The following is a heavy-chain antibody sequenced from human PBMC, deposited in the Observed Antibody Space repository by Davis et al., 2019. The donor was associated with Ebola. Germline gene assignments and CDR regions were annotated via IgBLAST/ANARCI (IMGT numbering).Heavy chain of an antibody. CDR3: AKDWTDYYDSSGYYYVGDY. V-gene: IGHV3-23*01. Sequence: GESLKISCAASGFTFTTYAMSWVRQAPGKGLEWVSAISGSGGSTYYADSVKGRFTISRDNSKNMLYLQMNSLRAEDTAVYYCAKDWTDYYDSSGYYYVGDYWGQGTLVTVSS. J-gene: IGHJ4*02. D-gene: IGHD3-22*01. CDR1: GFTFTTYA. CDR2: ISGSGGST.